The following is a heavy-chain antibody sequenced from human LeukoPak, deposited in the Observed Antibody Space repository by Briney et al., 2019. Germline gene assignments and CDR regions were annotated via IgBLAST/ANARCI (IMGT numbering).Heavy chain of an antibody. CDR1: GYTFTGYY. CDR2: ISAYNGNT. J-gene: IGHJ4*02. D-gene: IGHD3-10*01. V-gene: IGHV1-18*04. CDR3: ARVVGFTMVRVVIITSYFDY. Sequence: SVKVSCKASGYTFTGYYMHWVRQAPGQGLEWMGWISAYNGNTNYAQKLQGRVTMTTDTSTSTAYMELRSLRSDDTAVYYCARVVGFTMVRVVIITSYFDYWGQGTLVTVSS.